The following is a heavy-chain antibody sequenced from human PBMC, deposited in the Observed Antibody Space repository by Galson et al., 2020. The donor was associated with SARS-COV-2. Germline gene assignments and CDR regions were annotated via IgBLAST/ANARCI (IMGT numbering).Heavy chain of an antibody. D-gene: IGHD4-17*01. CDR2: INHSGST. CDR3: ARGIATVTTYYFDY. Sequence: SQTLSLTCAVYGGSFSGYYWSWIRQPPGKGLEWIGEINHSGSTNYNPSLKSRVTISVDTSKNQFSLKLSSVTAADTAVYYCARGIATVTTYYFDYWGQGTLVTVSS. CDR1: GGSFSGYY. J-gene: IGHJ4*02. V-gene: IGHV4-34*01.